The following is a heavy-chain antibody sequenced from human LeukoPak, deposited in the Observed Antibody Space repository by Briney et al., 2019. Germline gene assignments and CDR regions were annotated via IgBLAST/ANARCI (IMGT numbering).Heavy chain of an antibody. J-gene: IGHJ4*02. V-gene: IGHV4-34*01. CDR2: SSPTGDIT. Sequence: SEPLSLTCAVYGGSFSGNYWTLIRQTPGRGLEWIGESSPTGDITGYNPSLKGRATISVDSSKNQFSLKLTSVTAADTGVYYCARVPDFIARPCDSWGPGTLVTVSS. CDR1: GGSFSGNY. CDR3: ARVPDFIARPCDS. D-gene: IGHD2-21*01.